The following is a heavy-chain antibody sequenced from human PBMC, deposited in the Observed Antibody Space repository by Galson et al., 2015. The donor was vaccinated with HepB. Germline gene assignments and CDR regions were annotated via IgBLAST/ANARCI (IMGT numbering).Heavy chain of an antibody. J-gene: IGHJ4*02. V-gene: IGHV1-69*02. Sequence: SVKASCKASGGTFSSYTISWVRQAPGQGLEWMGRIIPILGIANYAQKFQGRVTITADKSTSTAYMELSSLRSEDTAVYYCARGYYDSSGYYSWGVPRNYYFDYWGQGTLVTVSS. CDR1: GGTFSSYT. D-gene: IGHD3-22*01. CDR2: IIPILGIA. CDR3: ARGYYDSSGYYSWGVPRNYYFDY.